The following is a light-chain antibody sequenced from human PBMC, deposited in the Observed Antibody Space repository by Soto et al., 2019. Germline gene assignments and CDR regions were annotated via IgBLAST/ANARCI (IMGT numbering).Light chain of an antibody. Sequence: QPVLTQPHSASGTPGQRVTISCSGSNSNIGTNAMNWYQQLPGTAPKLLIHSNHQRPSGVPDRFSGSKSGTSASLAISGLQSEDEADYYCAAWDGRLNGWVFGGGTKLTVL. CDR3: AAWDGRLNGWV. CDR2: SNH. J-gene: IGLJ3*02. V-gene: IGLV1-44*01. CDR1: NSNIGTNA.